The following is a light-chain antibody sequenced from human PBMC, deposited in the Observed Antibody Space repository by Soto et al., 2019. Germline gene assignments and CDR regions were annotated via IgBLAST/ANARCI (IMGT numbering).Light chain of an antibody. CDR3: SSYTSSSTAYV. CDR1: SSDVGGYND. J-gene: IGLJ1*01. V-gene: IGLV2-14*01. CDR2: EVS. Sequence: QSVLTQPASVSGSPGQSITISCTGTSSDVGGYNDVSWYQQHPGKAPKLMIYEVSNRPSGVSIRFSGSKSGNTASLTISGLQSEDEADYYCSSYTSSSTAYVFGSGTKLTVL.